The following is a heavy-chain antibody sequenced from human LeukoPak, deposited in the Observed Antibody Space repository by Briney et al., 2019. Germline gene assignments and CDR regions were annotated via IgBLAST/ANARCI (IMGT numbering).Heavy chain of an antibody. D-gene: IGHD2-21*02. CDR2: ISSSSSTI. Sequence: GGSLRLSCAASGFTFSSYSINWVRQAPGKGLEWVSYISSSSSTIYYADSVKGRFTISRDNAKNSLYLQMNSLRAEDTAVYYCAPHYCGGDCYPHRDAFDIWGQGTMVTVSS. CDR3: APHYCGGDCYPHRDAFDI. CDR1: GFTFSSYS. V-gene: IGHV3-48*01. J-gene: IGHJ3*02.